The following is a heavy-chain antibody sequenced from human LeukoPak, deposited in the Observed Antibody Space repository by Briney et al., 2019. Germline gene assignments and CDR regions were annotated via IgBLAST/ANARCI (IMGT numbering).Heavy chain of an antibody. CDR2: IYYSGST. D-gene: IGHD3-10*01. Sequence: PSETLSLTCTVSGGSISSYYWSWIRQPPGKGLEWIGYIYYSGSTNYNPSLKSRVTISVDTSKNQFSLKLSSVTAADTAVYYCARISYYGSGVLDYYYMDVWGKGTTVTISS. CDR1: GGSISSYY. J-gene: IGHJ6*03. V-gene: IGHV4-59*01. CDR3: ARISYYGSGVLDYYYMDV.